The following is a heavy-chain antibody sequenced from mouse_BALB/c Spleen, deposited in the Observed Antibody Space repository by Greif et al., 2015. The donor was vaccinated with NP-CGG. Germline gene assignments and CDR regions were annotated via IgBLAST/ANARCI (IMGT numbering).Heavy chain of an antibody. CDR2: IYPGDGDT. CDR3: ARYDYDYYAMDY. V-gene: IGHV1-80*01. J-gene: IGHJ4*01. CDR1: GYAFSSYW. Sequence: VKLVESGAELVRPGSSVKISCKASGYAFSSYWMNWVKQRPGQGLEWIGQIYPGDGDTNYNGKFKGKATLTADKSSSTAYMQLSILTSEDSAVYFCARYDYDYYAMDYWGQGTSVTVSS. D-gene: IGHD2-4*01.